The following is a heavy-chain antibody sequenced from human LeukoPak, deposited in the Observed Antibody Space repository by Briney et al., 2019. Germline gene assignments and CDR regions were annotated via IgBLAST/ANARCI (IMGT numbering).Heavy chain of an antibody. D-gene: IGHD3-22*01. CDR2: ISSSSSYI. CDR3: ARVIAPQDYYDSSPNFDY. V-gene: IGHV3-21*01. Sequence: PGGSLRLSCAAPGFTFSSYSMNWVRQAPGKGLEWVSSISSSSSYIYYADSVKGRFTISRDNAKNSLCLQMNSLRAEDTAVYYCARVIAPQDYYDSSPNFDYWGQGTLVTVSS. J-gene: IGHJ4*02. CDR1: GFTFSSYS.